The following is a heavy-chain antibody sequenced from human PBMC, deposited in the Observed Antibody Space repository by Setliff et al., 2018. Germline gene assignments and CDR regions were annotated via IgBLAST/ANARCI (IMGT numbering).Heavy chain of an antibody. J-gene: IGHJ6*03. CDR3: ARLALTGYDSSGYYYALDYYYYMDV. V-gene: IGHV3-33*01. CDR2: IWYDGSNK. CDR1: GFTFSSYG. D-gene: IGHD3-22*01. Sequence: GSLRLSCAASGFTFSSYGMHWVRQAPGKGLEWVAAIWYDGSNKYYADSVKGRFTISRDNSKNTLYLQMNSLRAEDTAVYYCARLALTGYDSSGYYYALDYYYYMDVWGKGTTVTVSS.